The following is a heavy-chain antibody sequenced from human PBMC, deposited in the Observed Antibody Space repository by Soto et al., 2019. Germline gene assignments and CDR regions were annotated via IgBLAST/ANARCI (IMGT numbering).Heavy chain of an antibody. CDR1: GGSISSGGYY. CDR3: ARGLTMGQLPSHFDH. Sequence: PSETLSLTCTVSGGSISSGGYYWSWIRQPPGKGLEWIGYVHSSGITNYNPSLKRRVTISVDTSRNQFSLRLSSVTAADTAVYYCARGLTMGQLPSHFDHWGQGTLVTVSS. V-gene: IGHV4-61*08. D-gene: IGHD3-16*01. CDR2: VHSSGIT. J-gene: IGHJ5*02.